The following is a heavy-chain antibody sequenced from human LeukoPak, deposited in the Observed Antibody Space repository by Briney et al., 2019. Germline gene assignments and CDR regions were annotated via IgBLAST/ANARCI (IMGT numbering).Heavy chain of an antibody. J-gene: IGHJ4*02. V-gene: IGHV1-2*06. Sequence: GASVKASCKASGYTFSGYQVHWLRQAPGQGLEWMGRMNPSSGVTNYAQKFQGRVTMTRDTSINTAYLDLSALKSDDTAVYYCASRAASVTLGYWGQGTLVTVSS. CDR3: ASRAASVTLGY. CDR2: MNPSSGVT. D-gene: IGHD2-15*01. CDR1: GYTFSGYQ.